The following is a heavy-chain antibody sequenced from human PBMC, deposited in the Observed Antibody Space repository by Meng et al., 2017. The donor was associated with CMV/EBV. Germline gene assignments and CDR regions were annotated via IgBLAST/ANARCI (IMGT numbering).Heavy chain of an antibody. V-gene: IGHV3-30-3*01. Sequence: GESLKISCASSGFTFSSYAMHWVRQAPGKGLEWVAVISYDGSNKYYANSVKGRFTISRDNSKNTLYLQMISLRAEDTAVYYCARVKIVVVPAAIDGSSFSYYGMDVWGQGTTVTVSS. D-gene: IGHD2-2*01. CDR1: GFTFSSYA. J-gene: IGHJ6*02. CDR2: ISYDGSNK. CDR3: ARVKIVVVPAAIDGSSFSYYGMDV.